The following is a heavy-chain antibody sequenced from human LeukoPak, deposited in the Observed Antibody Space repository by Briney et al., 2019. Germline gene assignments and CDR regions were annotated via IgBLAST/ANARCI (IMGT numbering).Heavy chain of an antibody. V-gene: IGHV4-4*07. J-gene: IGHJ5*02. CDR2: ICTSGST. Sequence: SETLSLTCTVSGGSISSYYWSWIRQPAGKGLEWIGRICTSGSTNYNPSLKSRVTISVDTSKNQFSLKLSSVTAADTAVYYCARGVRYCSSTSCVMWFDPWGQGTLVTVSS. CDR3: ARGVRYCSSTSCVMWFDP. D-gene: IGHD2-2*01. CDR1: GGSISSYY.